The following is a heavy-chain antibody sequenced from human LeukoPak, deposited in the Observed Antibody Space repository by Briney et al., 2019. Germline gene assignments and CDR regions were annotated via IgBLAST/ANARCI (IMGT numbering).Heavy chain of an antibody. J-gene: IGHJ3*02. CDR1: GGSISSYY. D-gene: IGHD3-22*01. Sequence: SETLSLTCTVSGGSISSYYWSWIRQPPGKGLEWIGYIYYSGSTNYNPSLKSRVTISVDTSKNQFSLRLSSVTAADTAVYYCARDRDYYDSSGYYSAFDIWGQGTMVTVSS. CDR3: ARDRDYYDSSGYYSAFDI. CDR2: IYYSGST. V-gene: IGHV4-59*01.